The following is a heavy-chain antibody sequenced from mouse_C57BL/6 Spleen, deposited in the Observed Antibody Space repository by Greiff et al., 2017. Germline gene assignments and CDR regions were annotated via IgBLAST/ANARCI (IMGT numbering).Heavy chain of an antibody. V-gene: IGHV1-64*01. CDR2: IHPNSGST. CDR1: GYTFTSYW. D-gene: IGHD2-4*01. J-gene: IGHJ2*01. Sequence: QVQLQQPGAELVKPGASVKLSCKASGYTFTSYWMHWVKQRPGQGLEWIGMIHPNSGSTNYNEKLKSKATLTVDKSSSTAYMQLSSLTAEDSAVYYCARGGLRRDYFDYWGQGTTLTVSS. CDR3: ARGGLRRDYFDY.